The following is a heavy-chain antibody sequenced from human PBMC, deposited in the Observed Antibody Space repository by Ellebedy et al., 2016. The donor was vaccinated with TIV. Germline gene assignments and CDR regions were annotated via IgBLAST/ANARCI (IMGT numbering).Heavy chain of an antibody. V-gene: IGHV3-30*04. Sequence: GESLKISCAASGFTFSNYAFYWVRQAPGKGLEWVAIISYDGNNKFYLDSVKGRFSISRDDSKNTLYLQMNSLRPEDTAVYYCSREGVDSGMEVWGQGTTVIVSS. CDR3: SREGVDSGMEV. D-gene: IGHD2-8*01. CDR2: ISYDGNNK. J-gene: IGHJ6*02. CDR1: GFTFSNYA.